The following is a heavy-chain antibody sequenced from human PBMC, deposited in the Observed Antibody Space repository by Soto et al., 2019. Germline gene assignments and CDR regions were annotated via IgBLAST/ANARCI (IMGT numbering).Heavy chain of an antibody. CDR2: IIPIFGTA. D-gene: IGHD1-26*01. CDR3: ARDKVVGAENYYYYYYGMDV. V-gene: IGHV1-69*13. J-gene: IGHJ6*02. CDR1: GGTFSSYA. Sequence: SVKVSCKASGGTFSSYAISWVRQAPGQGLEWMGGIIPIFGTANYAQKFQGRVTITADESTSTAYMELSSLRSEDTAVYYCARDKVVGAENYYYYYYGMDVWGQGTTVTVSS.